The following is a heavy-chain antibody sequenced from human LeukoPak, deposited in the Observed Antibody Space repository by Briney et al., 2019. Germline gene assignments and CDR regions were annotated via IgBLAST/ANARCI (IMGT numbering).Heavy chain of an antibody. CDR2: IIPIFGTA. CDR3: ARRTMVRGVRNWFDP. V-gene: IGHV1-69*06. Sequence: SVKVSCNASGATFSSYAISWVRQAPGQGLEWMGGIIPIFGTANYEQKFQGRVTITADKSPSTAYMELSSLRSEDTAVYYWARRTMVRGVRNWFDPWGQGTLVTVSS. J-gene: IGHJ5*02. CDR1: GATFSSYA. D-gene: IGHD3-10*01.